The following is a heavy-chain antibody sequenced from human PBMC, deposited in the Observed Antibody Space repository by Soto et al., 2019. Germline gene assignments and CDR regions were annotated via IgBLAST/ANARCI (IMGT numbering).Heavy chain of an antibody. CDR1: GYTFISYA. J-gene: IGHJ6*02. V-gene: IGHV1-3*01. CDR3: ARRAPPMDV. CDR2: INAGNGNT. Sequence: ASVKVSCKASGYTFISYAMHWVRQAPGQRLEWMGWINAGNGNTKYAQKLQGRVTMTTDTSTSTAYMELRSLRSDDTAVYYCARRAPPMDVWGQGTTVTVSS.